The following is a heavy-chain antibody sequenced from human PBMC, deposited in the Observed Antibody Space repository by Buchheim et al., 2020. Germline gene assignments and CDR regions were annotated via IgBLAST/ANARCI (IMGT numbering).Heavy chain of an antibody. CDR3: AGSTTYDYFLNS. D-gene: IGHD3-16*01. V-gene: IGHV3-48*03. CDR1: GFTFSSYE. J-gene: IGHJ4*02. Sequence: EVQLVESGGGLAQPGGPLRLSCAASGFTFSSYEMNWVRQAPGKGLEWVSYISSSGSSTNHADSVKGRFTIARDNAKNSLYLQMNSLRAEDTAVYYCAGSTTYDYFLNSWGQGTL. CDR2: ISSSGSST.